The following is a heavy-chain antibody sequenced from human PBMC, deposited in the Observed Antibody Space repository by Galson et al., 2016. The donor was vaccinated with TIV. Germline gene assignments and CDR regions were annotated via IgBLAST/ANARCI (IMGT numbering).Heavy chain of an antibody. J-gene: IGHJ4*02. V-gene: IGHV3-73*01. CDR1: GFTFSAST. CDR2: VRTKPNNYAT. D-gene: IGHD3-16*01. CDR3: ARGFYRLGYVGVY. Sequence: SLRLSCAASGFTFSASTMHWVRQASGKGLEWVARVRTKPNNYATAYAASVEGRFTISRDDSKNTAYLQMDSLSVEDTAVYYCARGFYRLGYVGVYWGQGALVTVS.